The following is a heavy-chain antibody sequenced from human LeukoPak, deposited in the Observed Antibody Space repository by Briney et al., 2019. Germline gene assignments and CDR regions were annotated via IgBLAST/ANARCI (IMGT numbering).Heavy chain of an antibody. V-gene: IGHV3-21*01. CDR2: ISSSSSYI. CDR3: AREVGEWEPNFDY. Sequence: GGSLRLSCAASGFTFSSYSMNWVRQAPGKGLEWVSSISSSSSYIYYADSVKGRFTISRDNAKNSLYLQMNSLRAEDTAVYYCAREVGEWEPNFDYWGQGTLVTVSS. J-gene: IGHJ4*02. D-gene: IGHD1-26*01. CDR1: GFTFSSYS.